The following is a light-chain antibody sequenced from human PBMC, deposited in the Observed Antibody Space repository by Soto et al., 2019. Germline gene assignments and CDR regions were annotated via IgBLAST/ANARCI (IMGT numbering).Light chain of an antibody. J-gene: IGLJ1*01. CDR3: QSYDSSLSGFYV. V-gene: IGLV1-40*01. CDR2: GDT. CDR1: SSNIGAGYD. Sequence: QPVLTQPPSVSGAPGQRVTISCTGSSSNIGAGYDVHWYQQFPGTAPKLLIYGDTNRPSGVPDRFSGSKSGTSASLAITGLQAEDEADYYCQSYDSSLSGFYVFGTGTKVTVL.